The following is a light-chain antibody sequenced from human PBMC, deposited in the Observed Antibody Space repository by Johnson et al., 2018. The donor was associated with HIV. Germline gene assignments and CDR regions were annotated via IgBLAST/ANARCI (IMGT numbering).Light chain of an antibody. Sequence: QSVLTQPPSVSAAPGQKVTISCSGSSSNIGNNYVSWYQQLPGTAPKLLIYDNNKRPSGIPDRFSGSKSGTSATLGITGLQTGDEADYYCGTWDSSLSASFATGTKVTVL. J-gene: IGLJ1*01. CDR2: DNN. CDR1: SSNIGNNY. CDR3: GTWDSSLSAS. V-gene: IGLV1-51*01.